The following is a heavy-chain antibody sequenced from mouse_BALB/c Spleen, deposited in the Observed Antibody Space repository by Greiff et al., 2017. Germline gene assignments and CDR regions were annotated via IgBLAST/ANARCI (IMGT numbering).Heavy chain of an antibody. V-gene: IGHV1S135*01. D-gene: IGHD1-1*01. J-gene: IGHJ3*01. Sequence: VHVKQSGPELVKPGASVKVSCKASGYAFTSYNMYWVKQSHGKSLEWIGYIDPYNGGTSYNQKFKGKATLTVDKSSSTAYMHLNSLTSEDSAVYYCAREEGSSSPWFAYWGQGTLVTVSA. CDR1: GYAFTSYN. CDR3: AREEGSSSPWFAY. CDR2: IDPYNGGT.